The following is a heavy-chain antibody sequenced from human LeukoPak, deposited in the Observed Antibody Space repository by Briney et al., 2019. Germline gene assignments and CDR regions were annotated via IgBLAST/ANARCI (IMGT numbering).Heavy chain of an antibody. Sequence: SETLSLPCTASGGSISSSSYYWGGIRQPPGKGVEWIGSIYYSGSTYYNPSRKSRVTISVDTSKNQFSLRLSSVTAADTAVYYCARQYSSCWYRVGGGIDYWGQGTLVTVSS. CDR1: GGSISSSSYY. V-gene: IGHV4-39*07. CDR3: ARQYSSCWYRVGGGIDY. D-gene: IGHD6-19*01. J-gene: IGHJ4*02. CDR2: IYYSGST.